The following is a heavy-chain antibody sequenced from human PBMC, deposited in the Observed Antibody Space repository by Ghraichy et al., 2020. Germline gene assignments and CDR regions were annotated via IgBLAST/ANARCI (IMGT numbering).Heavy chain of an antibody. V-gene: IGHV1-2*06. CDR1: GYTFTGYY. D-gene: IGHD2-8*02. CDR3: ARGNLVGPWRDEGNLDV. CDR2: INPYSGGT. Sequence: ASVKVSCKASGYTFTGYYIHWVRQAPGQGLEWMGRINPYSGGTYYAQKFQGRFTLASDTSISTAYMELSSLRSDDTAVYFCARGNLVGPWRDEGNLDVWGQGTTVTVSS. J-gene: IGHJ6*02.